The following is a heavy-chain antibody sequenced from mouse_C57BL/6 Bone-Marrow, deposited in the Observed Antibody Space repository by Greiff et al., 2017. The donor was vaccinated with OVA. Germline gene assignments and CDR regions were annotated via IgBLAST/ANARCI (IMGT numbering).Heavy chain of an antibody. CDR1: GFSLTSYG. J-gene: IGHJ1*03. Sequence: VQLQESGPGLVAPSQSLSITCTVSGFSLTSYGVHWVRQPPGKGLEWLVVIWSDGSTTYNSALKSRLSISKDNSKSQVFLKMNSLQTDDTAMYYCARHRAYSNYVDWYFDVWGTGTTVTVSS. D-gene: IGHD2-5*01. CDR3: ARHRAYSNYVDWYFDV. V-gene: IGHV2-6-1*01. CDR2: IWSDGST.